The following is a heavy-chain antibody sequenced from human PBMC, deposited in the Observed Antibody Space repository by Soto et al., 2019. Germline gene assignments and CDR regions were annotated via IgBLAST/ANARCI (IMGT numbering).Heavy chain of an antibody. CDR3: ARDPYGSGSYYNVMDY. D-gene: IGHD3-10*01. CDR2: IWYDGSNK. Sequence: GGSLRLSCAASGFTFSSYGMHWVRQAPGKGLEWVAVIWYDGSNKYYADSVKGRFTISRDNSKNTLYLQMNSLRAEDTAVYYCARDPYGSGSYYNVMDYWGQGTLVTVSS. J-gene: IGHJ4*02. CDR1: GFTFSSYG. V-gene: IGHV3-33*01.